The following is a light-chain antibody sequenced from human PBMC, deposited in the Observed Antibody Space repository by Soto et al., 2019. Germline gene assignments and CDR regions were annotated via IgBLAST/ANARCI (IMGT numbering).Light chain of an antibody. V-gene: IGKV1-5*03. CDR2: KAS. J-gene: IGKJ1*01. Sequence: DIQMTQSPSTLSASVGDRVAITCRASQTISSWLSWYQQKPGKAPKLLIYKASTLKSGGPSRFSGSGSGTEFTPTISSLQPDDFATYYCQHYNSYSEAFGQGTKVDIK. CDR1: QTISSW. CDR3: QHYNSYSEA.